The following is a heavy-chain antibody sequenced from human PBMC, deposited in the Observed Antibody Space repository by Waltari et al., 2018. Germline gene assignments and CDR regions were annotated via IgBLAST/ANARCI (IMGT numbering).Heavy chain of an antibody. CDR3: ASHSSSVPYYFDY. CDR2: INHSGST. CDR1: GGSFSGSY. V-gene: IGHV4-34*01. J-gene: IGHJ4*02. D-gene: IGHD6-13*01. Sequence: QVQLQQWGAGLLKPSETLSLPCAVHGGSFSGSYWSWIRQPPGKGLEWIGEINHSGSTNYNPSLKSRVTISVDTSKNQFSLKLSSVTDADTAVYYCASHSSSVPYYFDYWGQGTLVTVSS.